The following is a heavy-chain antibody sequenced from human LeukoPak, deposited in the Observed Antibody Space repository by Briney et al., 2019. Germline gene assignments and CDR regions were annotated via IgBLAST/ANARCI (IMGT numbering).Heavy chain of an antibody. Sequence: SETLSLTCTVSGASISSYYWSWIRQPPGKGLEWIGYIYYSGSTNYNPSLKSRVTISLDASKNQFSLKLNSVTAADTAVYYCARRNTYYYDSSGYYYFDYWGQGTLVTVSS. V-gene: IGHV4-59*08. D-gene: IGHD3-22*01. CDR2: IYYSGST. J-gene: IGHJ4*02. CDR1: GASISSYY. CDR3: ARRNTYYYDSSGYYYFDY.